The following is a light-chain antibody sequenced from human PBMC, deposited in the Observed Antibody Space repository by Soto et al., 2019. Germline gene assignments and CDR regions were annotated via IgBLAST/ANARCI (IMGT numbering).Light chain of an antibody. Sequence: EIVLTQSPGTLSLSPGERATLSCRASQSVSSSYLAWYQQKPGQAPRLLIYGASSRATGIPDRFSGSGSGTDFTLTISRLEPEDFAVYYCQQYDSSPQGTFGQGTKVDIK. CDR3: QQYDSSPQGT. V-gene: IGKV3-20*01. J-gene: IGKJ1*01. CDR1: QSVSSSY. CDR2: GAS.